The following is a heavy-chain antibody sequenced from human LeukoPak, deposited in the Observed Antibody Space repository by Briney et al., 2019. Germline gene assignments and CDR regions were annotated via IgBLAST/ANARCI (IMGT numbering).Heavy chain of an antibody. D-gene: IGHD6-13*01. CDR2: ISYDGSNK. J-gene: IGHJ4*02. Sequence: PGRSLRLSCAASGFTFSSYAMHWVRQAPGKGLEWVAVISYDGSNKYYADSVKGRFTISRDNSKNTLYLQMNSLRAEDTAVYYCAKDERLAAAEGYWGQGTLVTVSS. CDR3: AKDERLAAAEGY. V-gene: IGHV3-30-3*01. CDR1: GFTFSSYA.